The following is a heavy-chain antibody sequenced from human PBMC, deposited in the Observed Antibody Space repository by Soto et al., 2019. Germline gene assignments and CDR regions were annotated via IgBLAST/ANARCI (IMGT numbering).Heavy chain of an antibody. CDR1: GFTFSSYD. J-gene: IGHJ6*02. CDR2: ISSGSSRI. CDR3: ARVIYGGWATIKDYYYYAMDV. D-gene: IGHD5-12*01. V-gene: IGHV3-48*02. Sequence: GGSLRLSCAASGFTFSSYDMNWVRQAPGKGLEWVSYISSGSSRIFYADSVKGRFTISRDNAKNSLYLQMNSLRDEDTAVYYCARVIYGGWATIKDYYYYAMDVWGQGTTVTVSS.